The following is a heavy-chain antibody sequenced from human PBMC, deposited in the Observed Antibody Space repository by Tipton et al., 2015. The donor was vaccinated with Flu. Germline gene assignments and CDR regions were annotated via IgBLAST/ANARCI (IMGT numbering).Heavy chain of an antibody. CDR1: GGSISSSSFY. Sequence: TLSLTCTISGGSISSSSFYWGWIRQSPGKGLEWIGSMYYSGSTYYNPSLKSRVTISVDTSTNQFSLRLRSVTAADTAVYYCARHSRTRPFALWGQGSLVTVSS. CDR3: ARHSRTRPFAL. CDR2: MYYSGST. D-gene: IGHD3-16*01. J-gene: IGHJ4*02. V-gene: IGHV4-39*01.